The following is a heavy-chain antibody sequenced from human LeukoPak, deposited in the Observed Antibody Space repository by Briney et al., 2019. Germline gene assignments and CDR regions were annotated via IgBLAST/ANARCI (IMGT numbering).Heavy chain of an antibody. CDR3: ARGSDYTWGG. CDR1: SGSISSDY. D-gene: IGHD3-10*01. J-gene: IGHJ4*01. Sequence: SETLSLTCTVSSGSISSDYWSWIRQPPGKGLEWIGYISYSGSANYNPSLKTRVTISIDKSKNQFSLKMTSVTAADTAMYYCARGSDYTWGGWGQGTLVTVSS. V-gene: IGHV4-59*12. CDR2: ISYSGSA.